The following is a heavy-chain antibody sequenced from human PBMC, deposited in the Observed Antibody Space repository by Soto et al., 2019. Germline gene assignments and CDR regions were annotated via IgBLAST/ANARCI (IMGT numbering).Heavy chain of an antibody. Sequence: EVQLVESGGGIVQPAGSVRLSCAASGFTLTNYWIHWVRQAPGKGPVWVSRINGDGTTTNYADSLKGQFTSSRDNADSTVFLQMHSLRAEDTAVYYCERGQSGSYSFDYWGQGTLVTVSS. CDR3: ERGQSGSYSFDY. V-gene: IGHV3-74*01. D-gene: IGHD3-10*01. CDR2: INGDGTTT. CDR1: GFTLTNYW. J-gene: IGHJ4*02.